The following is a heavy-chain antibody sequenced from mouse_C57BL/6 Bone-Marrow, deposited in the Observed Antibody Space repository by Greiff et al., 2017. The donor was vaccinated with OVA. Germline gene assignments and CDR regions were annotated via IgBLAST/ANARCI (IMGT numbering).Heavy chain of an antibody. Sequence: VQLQQSGAELVRPGASVTLSCKASGYTFIDYEMHWVKQTPVHGLEWIGAIDPETGGTAYNQKFKGKAILTADKSSSTAYMELRSLTSEDSAVYYCTRSLYGSSPLDYWGQGTTLTVSS. D-gene: IGHD1-1*01. V-gene: IGHV1-15*01. CDR3: TRSLYGSSPLDY. J-gene: IGHJ2*01. CDR1: GYTFIDYE. CDR2: IDPETGGT.